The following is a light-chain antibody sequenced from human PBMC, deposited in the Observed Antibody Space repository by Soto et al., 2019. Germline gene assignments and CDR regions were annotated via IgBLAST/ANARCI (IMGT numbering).Light chain of an antibody. CDR3: SSYTRSSTYV. CDR1: SSDVGAYDY. CDR2: EVT. V-gene: IGLV2-14*01. J-gene: IGLJ1*01. Sequence: QSVLTQPASVSASPGQSIAISCSGTSSDVGAYDYVSWYQHHPGKAPKLIIYEVTYRPSGVSNRFSASKSGNTASLTISGLQAEDEADYYCSSYTRSSTYVFGTGTKPPS.